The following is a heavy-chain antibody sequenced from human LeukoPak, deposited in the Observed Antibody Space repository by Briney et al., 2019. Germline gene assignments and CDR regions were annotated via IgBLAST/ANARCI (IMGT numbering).Heavy chain of an antibody. CDR3: ATPQGYQRRDLKY. Sequence: SETLSLTCTVSGGSISSSSYYWGWIRQPPGKGLEWIGSIYYSGSTYYNPSLKSRVTISVDTSKNQFSLKLSSVTAADTAVYYCATPQGYQRRDLKYGGQGALVTVSS. J-gene: IGHJ4*02. CDR1: GGSISSSSYY. V-gene: IGHV4-39*01. D-gene: IGHD2-2*01. CDR2: IYYSGST.